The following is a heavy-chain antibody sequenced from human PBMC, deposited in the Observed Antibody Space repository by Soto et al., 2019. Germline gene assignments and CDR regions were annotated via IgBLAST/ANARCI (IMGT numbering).Heavy chain of an antibody. D-gene: IGHD6-19*01. J-gene: IGHJ4*02. V-gene: IGHV3-30*18. CDR2: ISYDGSNK. CDR3: AKGRYSSGWYLDY. CDR1: GFTFSSYG. Sequence: GESLKISCAASGFTFSSYGMHWVRQAPGKGLEWVAVISYDGSNKYYADSVKGRFTISRDNSKNTLYLQMNSLRAEDTAVYYCAKGRYSSGWYLDYWGQGTLVTVSS.